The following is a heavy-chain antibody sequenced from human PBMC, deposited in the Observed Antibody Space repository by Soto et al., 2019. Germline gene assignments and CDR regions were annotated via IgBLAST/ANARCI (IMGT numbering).Heavy chain of an antibody. CDR3: ASPPLWFGELLRGNGAFDI. Sequence: SETLSLTCAVYGGSFSGYYWSWIRQPPGKGLEWIGEINHSGSTNYNPSLKSRVTISVDTSKNQFSLKLSSVTAADTAVYYCASPPLWFGELLRGNGAFDIWGQGTMVTVSS. CDR1: GGSFSGYY. CDR2: INHSGST. D-gene: IGHD3-10*01. J-gene: IGHJ3*02. V-gene: IGHV4-34*01.